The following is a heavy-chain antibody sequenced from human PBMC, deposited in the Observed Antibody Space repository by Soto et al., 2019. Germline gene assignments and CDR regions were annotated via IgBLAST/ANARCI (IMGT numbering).Heavy chain of an antibody. CDR2: ISSSSSTI. CDR1: GFTFSSYS. D-gene: IGHD3-10*01. J-gene: IGHJ4*02. Sequence: GGSLRLSCAASGFTFSSYSMNWVRQAPGKGLEWVSYISSSSSTIYYADSVKGRFTISRDNAKNSLYLQMNSLRAEDTAVYYCARDGYYGSGSYSDYWGQGTLVTVSS. CDR3: ARDGYYGSGSYSDY. V-gene: IGHV3-48*01.